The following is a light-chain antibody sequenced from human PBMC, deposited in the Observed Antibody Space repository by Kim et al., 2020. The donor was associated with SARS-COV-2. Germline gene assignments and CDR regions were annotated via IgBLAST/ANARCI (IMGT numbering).Light chain of an antibody. V-gene: IGLV3-27*01. CDR1: VLEKRY. Sequence: VSAGQTSSITCSGDVLEKRYTRWFQQEPGQAPILVIYKDSERPSGIPERFSGSSSGTTVTLTISGAQVEDEADYYCYSAADNNWVFGGGTQLTVL. CDR3: YSAADNNWV. CDR2: KDS. J-gene: IGLJ3*02.